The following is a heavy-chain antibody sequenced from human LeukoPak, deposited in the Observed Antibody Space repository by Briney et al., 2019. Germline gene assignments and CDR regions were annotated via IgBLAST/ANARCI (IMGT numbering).Heavy chain of an antibody. J-gene: IGHJ4*02. V-gene: IGHV1-2*02. CDR2: INPNSGGT. CDR1: GYTFTGYY. CDR3: ARGNGLWAPLSY. Sequence: ASVKVSCKASGYTFTGYYMHWVRQAPGQGLEWMGWINPNSGGTNYAQKFQGRVTMTRDTSISTAYMELSRLTSDDTAVYYCARGNGLWAPLSYWGRGTLVTVSS. D-gene: IGHD3-16*01.